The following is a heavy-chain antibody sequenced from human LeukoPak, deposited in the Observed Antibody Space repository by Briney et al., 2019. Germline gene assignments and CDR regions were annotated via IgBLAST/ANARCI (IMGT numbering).Heavy chain of an antibody. CDR2: INHSGST. V-gene: IGHV4-34*01. CDR1: GGSFSGYY. CDR3: ARASIAARVFDY. Sequence: SETLSLTCAVYGGSFSGYYWSWIRQPPGKGLEWIGEINHSGSTNYNPSLKSRVTISVDTSKNQFPLKLSSVTAADTAVYYCARASIAARVFDYWGQGTLVTVSS. J-gene: IGHJ4*02. D-gene: IGHD6-6*01.